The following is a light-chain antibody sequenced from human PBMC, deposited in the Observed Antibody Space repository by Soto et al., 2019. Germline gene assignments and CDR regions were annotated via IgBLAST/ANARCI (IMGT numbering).Light chain of an antibody. V-gene: IGKV1-6*01. Sequence: IQMTQSPYSLSASVGYRVTITFRASQGISNELGWYQQRPGKAPKVLIYGASNLQSGVPSRFSGSASGTDFTLTISSLQPEDFATYYCLQDYTYPWTFAQVTKVDIK. CDR1: QGISNE. CDR2: GAS. CDR3: LQDYTYPWT. J-gene: IGKJ1*01.